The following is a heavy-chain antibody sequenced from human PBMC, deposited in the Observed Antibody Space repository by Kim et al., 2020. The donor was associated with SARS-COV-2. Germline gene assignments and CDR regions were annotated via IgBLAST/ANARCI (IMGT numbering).Heavy chain of an antibody. V-gene: IGHV3-21*01. CDR3: ARDLPAAILYYYYGMDL. CDR1: GFTFSSYS. J-gene: IGHJ6*02. D-gene: IGHD2-2*01. Sequence: GGSLRLSCAASGFTFSSYSMNWVRQAPGKGLEWVSSISSSSSYIYYADSVKGRFTISRDNAKNSLYLQMNSLRAEDTAVYYCARDLPAAILYYYYGMDLWGQGTPVTVSS. CDR2: ISSSSSYI.